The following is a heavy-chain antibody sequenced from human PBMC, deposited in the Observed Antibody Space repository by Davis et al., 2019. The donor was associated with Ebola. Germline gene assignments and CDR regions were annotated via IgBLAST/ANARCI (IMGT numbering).Heavy chain of an antibody. J-gene: IGHJ6*02. V-gene: IGHV5-51*01. CDR3: ARRGSANKYYYYYGMDV. D-gene: IGHD2-15*01. Sequence: PGESLKISCKGSGYSFPNYWIGWVRQMPGKGLEWMGIIYPGDSDTRYSPSFQGQVTISADKSISTAYLQWSSLKASDTAMYYCARRGSANKYYYYYGMDVWGQGTTVTVSS. CDR2: IYPGDSDT. CDR1: GYSFPNYW.